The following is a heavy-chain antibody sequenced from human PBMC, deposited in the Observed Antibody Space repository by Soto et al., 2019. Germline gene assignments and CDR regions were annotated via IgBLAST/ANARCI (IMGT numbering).Heavy chain of an antibody. Sequence: PSETLSLTCTVSGGSISSYYWSWIRQPPGKGLEWIGYIYYSGSTNYNPSLKSRVTISVDTSKNQFSLKLSSVTAADTAVYYCARARLVGDREGFDYWGQGTLVTVSS. CDR2: IYYSGST. CDR1: GGSISSYY. D-gene: IGHD1-26*01. CDR3: ARARLVGDREGFDY. V-gene: IGHV4-59*01. J-gene: IGHJ4*02.